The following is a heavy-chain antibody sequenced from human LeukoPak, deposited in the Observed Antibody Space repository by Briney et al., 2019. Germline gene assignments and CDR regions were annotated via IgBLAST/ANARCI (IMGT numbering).Heavy chain of an antibody. Sequence: ASVKVSCKASGYTFTGYYMHWVRQAPGQGLEWMGWINPNSGDTHYAQKFQGRVTMTRDTSINTACMELSRLRSDDTAVYYCARDQAFVYCSGGTCYDDYWGQGSLVTVSS. CDR2: INPNSGDT. V-gene: IGHV1-2*02. D-gene: IGHD2-15*01. CDR1: GYTFTGYY. CDR3: ARDQAFVYCSGGTCYDDY. J-gene: IGHJ4*02.